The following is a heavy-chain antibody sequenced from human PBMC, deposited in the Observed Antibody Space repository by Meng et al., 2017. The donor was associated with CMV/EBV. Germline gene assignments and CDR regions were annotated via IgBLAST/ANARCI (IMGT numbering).Heavy chain of an antibody. CDR1: GGSSSSGDYY. CDR2: IYYSGST. J-gene: IGHJ4*02. V-gene: IGHV4-30-4*08. CDR3: ARTGEYPTFDY. Sequence: QVLGQDSGPGMVKPSLTLSLTCTVSGGSSSSGDYYWSWIRQPPGKGLEWIGYIYYSGSTYYNPSLKSRVTISVDTSKNQFSLKLSSVTAADTAVYYCARTGEYPTFDYWGQGTLVTVSS. D-gene: IGHD2/OR15-2a*01.